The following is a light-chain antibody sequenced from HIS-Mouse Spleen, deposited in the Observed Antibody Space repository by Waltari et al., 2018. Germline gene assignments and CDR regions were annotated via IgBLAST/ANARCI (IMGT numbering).Light chain of an antibody. CDR3: CSYAGSYTLV. J-gene: IGLJ2*01. V-gene: IGLV2-11*01. Sequence: QSALTQPRSVSGSPGPSVTLSCTGTSSAFGGYNYVSWYQQHPGKAPKLMIYDVSKRPSGVPDRFSGSKSGNTASLTISGLQAEDEADYYCCSYAGSYTLVFGGGTKLTVL. CDR2: DVS. CDR1: SSAFGGYNY.